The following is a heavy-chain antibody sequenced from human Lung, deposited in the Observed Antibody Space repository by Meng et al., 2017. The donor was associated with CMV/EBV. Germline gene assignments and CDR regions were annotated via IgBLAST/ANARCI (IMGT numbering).Heavy chain of an antibody. Sequence: SVXVSXXASGYTFSGHYIHWVRQAPGQGLEWMGWINPDSGGTRYSQKFQYRVTMTRDTSINTAYMELSRLRSDDTAVYYCSRGAPFFRDAFELWGQGTIVTVSS. D-gene: IGHD3-16*01. CDR1: GYTFSGHY. CDR2: INPDSGGT. CDR3: SRGAPFFRDAFEL. V-gene: IGHV1-2*02. J-gene: IGHJ3*01.